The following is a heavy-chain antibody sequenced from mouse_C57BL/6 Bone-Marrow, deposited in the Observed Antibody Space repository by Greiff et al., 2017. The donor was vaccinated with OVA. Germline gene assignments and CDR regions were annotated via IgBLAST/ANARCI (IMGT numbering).Heavy chain of an antibody. J-gene: IGHJ1*03. CDR2: IYPGSGNT. CDR3: APLCYGADWYFDV. CDR1: GYTFTDYY. Sequence: QVQLQQSGAELVRPGASVKLSCKASGYTFTDYYINWVKQRPGQGLEWIARIYPGSGNTYYNEKFKGKATLTAEKSSSTAYMQLSSLTSEDSAVYFCAPLCYGADWYFDVWGTGTTVTVSS. D-gene: IGHD2-13*01. V-gene: IGHV1-76*01.